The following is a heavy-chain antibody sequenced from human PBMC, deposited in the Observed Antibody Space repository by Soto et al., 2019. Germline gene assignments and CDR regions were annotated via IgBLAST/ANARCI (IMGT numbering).Heavy chain of an antibody. J-gene: IGHJ6*03. CDR3: ARTRATVTTWDYYYYYMDV. CDR2: KNANSGNT. D-gene: IGHD4-17*01. V-gene: IGHV1-8*02. Sequence: ASVKVSCKASGYTFTSYGINCVRQAPGQGLEWMGLKNANSGNTGYAQKFQGRVTMTRNTSISTAYMELSSLRSEDTAVYYCARTRATVTTWDYYYYYMDVWGKGTTVTVSS. CDR1: GYTFTSYG.